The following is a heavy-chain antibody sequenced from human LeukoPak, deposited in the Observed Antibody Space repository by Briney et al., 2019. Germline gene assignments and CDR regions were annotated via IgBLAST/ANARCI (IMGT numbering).Heavy chain of an antibody. CDR3: ARDHQSLGYCSGGSCPGRYYYYYMDV. CDR1: GGTFSSYA. J-gene: IGHJ6*03. CDR2: IIPIFGTA. V-gene: IGHV1-69*05. D-gene: IGHD2-15*01. Sequence: GSSVKVSCKASGGTFSSYAISWVRQAPGQGLEWMGRIIPIFGTANHAQKFQGRVTITTDESTSTAYMELSSLRSEDTAVYYCARDHQSLGYCSGGSCPGRYYYYYMDVWGKGTTVTVFS.